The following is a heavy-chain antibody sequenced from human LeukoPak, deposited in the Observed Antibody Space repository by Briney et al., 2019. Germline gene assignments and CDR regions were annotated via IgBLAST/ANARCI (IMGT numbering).Heavy chain of an antibody. Sequence: PSETLSLTCTVSGGSISSSSYYWGWIRQPPGKGLEWIGSIYYSGSTYYNPSLKSRVTISVDTSKNQFSLKLCSVTAADTAVYYCASTIAVAGTAWFDPWGQGTLVTVSS. V-gene: IGHV4-39*01. CDR2: IYYSGST. J-gene: IGHJ5*02. CDR1: GGSISSSSYY. CDR3: ASTIAVAGTAWFDP. D-gene: IGHD6-19*01.